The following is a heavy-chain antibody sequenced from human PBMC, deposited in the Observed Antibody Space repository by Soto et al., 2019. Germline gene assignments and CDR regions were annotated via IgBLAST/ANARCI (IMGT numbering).Heavy chain of an antibody. J-gene: IGHJ3*01. D-gene: IGHD3-10*01. CDR3: AVAMVRGTPKRAFDL. Sequence: DVQLVESGGGLVQRGGSLRLSCAASGFTFSSHWMHWVRQLPGKGLVWVARINHDGRKTDYADSVKGRFTISRDNAMDTVNLQMISLSAEDTALDYCAVAMVRGTPKRAFDLWGQGTMVTVSS. CDR2: INHDGRKT. CDR1: GFTFSSHW. V-gene: IGHV3-74*01.